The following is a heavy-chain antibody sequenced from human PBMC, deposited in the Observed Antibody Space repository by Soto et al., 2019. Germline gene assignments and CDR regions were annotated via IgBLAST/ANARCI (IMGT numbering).Heavy chain of an antibody. Sequence: QLQLVQSGAEVKKPGASVKVSCKTSGYTFTNYAISWVRQAPGQGREWMGWISAYNGNTWYAEKVQGRLTMTTDTSTGTGYMVLRSLRSDDTAVYFCARALDYYNSSGYYYDWYFDLWGRGTQVTVSS. CDR1: GYTFTNYA. V-gene: IGHV1-18*01. CDR2: ISAYNGNT. J-gene: IGHJ2*01. CDR3: ARALDYYNSSGYYYDWYFDL. D-gene: IGHD3-22*01.